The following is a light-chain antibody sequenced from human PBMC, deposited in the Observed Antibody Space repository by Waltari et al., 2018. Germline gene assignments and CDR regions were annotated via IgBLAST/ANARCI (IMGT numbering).Light chain of an antibody. CDR3: CSYAGRATWA. CDR1: SSDVGGYDY. CDR2: DVN. V-gene: IGLV2-11*01. Sequence: QSALTQPRSVSGSPGQSVSISCTGTSSDVGGYDYVSWYQQHPGKAPKLVIYDVNKRPSGVPDRFSGSKSGITASLTISGLQAEDEADYNCCSYAGRATWAFGGGTKLTVL. J-gene: IGLJ3*02.